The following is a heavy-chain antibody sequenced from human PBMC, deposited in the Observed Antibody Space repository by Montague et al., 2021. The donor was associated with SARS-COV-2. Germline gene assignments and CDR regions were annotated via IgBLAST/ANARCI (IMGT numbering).Heavy chain of an antibody. D-gene: IGHD3-10*01. J-gene: IGHJ6*03. Sequence: SETLSLTCAVHGGSYSTYSWTWIRHPPGKGLDWIGEIHHGGSTNYKPSLKSRVTISDDKSKHLYSLKLTSAAAADTAVYYCARLGDGVVPSPILGVGPYYSYYYMDVWGKVTTVTVAS. CDR1: GGSYSTYS. V-gene: IGHV4-34*01. CDR3: ARLGDGVVPSPILGVGPYYSYYYMDV. CDR2: IHHGGST.